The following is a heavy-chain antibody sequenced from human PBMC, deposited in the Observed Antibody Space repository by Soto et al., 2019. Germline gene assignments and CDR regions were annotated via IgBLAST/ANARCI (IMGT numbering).Heavy chain of an antibody. CDR3: ARAWGYFGDY. Sequence: SETLSLTCTVSGGSISSYYWSWIRQPPGKGLEWIGYIYYSASTNYSPSLKSRVTISVDTSKNQFSLNLSSVTAADTAVYYCARAWGYFGDYWGQGTLVTVSS. D-gene: IGHD2-15*01. CDR1: GGSISSYY. J-gene: IGHJ4*02. CDR2: IYYSAST. V-gene: IGHV4-59*08.